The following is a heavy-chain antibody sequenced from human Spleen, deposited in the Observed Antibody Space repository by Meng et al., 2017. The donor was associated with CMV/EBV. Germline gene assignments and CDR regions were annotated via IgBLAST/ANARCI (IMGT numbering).Heavy chain of an antibody. J-gene: IGHJ4*02. CDR2: VGSGGSNI. CDR1: GFTFSDYY. CDR3: ARAQSSGWYGGYFDS. D-gene: IGHD6-19*01. V-gene: IGHV3-11*04. Sequence: GESLKISCAASGFTFSDYYMHWIRQAPGKGLEWVSFVGSGGSNIYYADSVKGRFIISRDNAKNSLYLQMNSLRAEDTAVYYCARAQSSGWYGGYFDSWGQGTLVTVSS.